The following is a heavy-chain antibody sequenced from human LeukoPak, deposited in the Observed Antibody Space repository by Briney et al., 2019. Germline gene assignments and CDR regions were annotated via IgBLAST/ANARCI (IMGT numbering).Heavy chain of an antibody. D-gene: IGHD6-13*01. CDR3: AREAGSSWSPRDYGMDV. J-gene: IGHJ6*02. Sequence: QSGGSLRLSCAASGFTFRSCGVSWVRRAPGKGLEWVSGISGSGTRTYNADSVRGRFTIFRDNSKNTLYLQMNSLRAEDTAVYYCAREAGSSWSPRDYGMDVWGQGTTVTVSS. V-gene: IGHV3-23*01. CDR2: ISGSGTRT. CDR1: GFTFRSCG.